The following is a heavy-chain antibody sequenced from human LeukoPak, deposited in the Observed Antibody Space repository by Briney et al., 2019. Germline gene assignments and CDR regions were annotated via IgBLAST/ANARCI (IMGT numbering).Heavy chain of an antibody. CDR2: IKQDGSEK. Sequence: GGSLRLSCAASGFTFSSYWMSWVRQAPGKGLEWVANIKQDGSEKYYVDSVKGRFTISRDSAKNSLYLQMNSLRAEDTAVYYCARDRKKDSAYCGGDCYSNYWGQGTLVTVSS. V-gene: IGHV3-7*01. CDR3: ARDRKKDSAYCGGDCYSNY. D-gene: IGHD2-21*02. J-gene: IGHJ4*02. CDR1: GFTFSSYW.